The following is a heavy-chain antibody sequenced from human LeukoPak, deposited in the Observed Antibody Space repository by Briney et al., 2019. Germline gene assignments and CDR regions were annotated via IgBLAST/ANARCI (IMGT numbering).Heavy chain of an antibody. D-gene: IGHD2-21*02. CDR2: IIPILGIA. CDR3: ARGLYCGGDCYNFDY. CDR1: GFTFSSYA. Sequence: GGSLRLSCAASGFTFSSYAISWVRQAPGQGLEWMGRIIPILGIANYAQKFQGRVTITADKSTSTAYMELSSLRSEDTAVYYCARGLYCGGDCYNFDYWGQGTLVTVSS. J-gene: IGHJ4*02. V-gene: IGHV1-69*04.